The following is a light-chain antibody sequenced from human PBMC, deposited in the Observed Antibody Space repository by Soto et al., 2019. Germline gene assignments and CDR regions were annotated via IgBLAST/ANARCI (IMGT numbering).Light chain of an antibody. Sequence: QSVLTQPASVSGSPGQSITISCIGTSSDIDDYNYVSWYQQYPGKVPKLIIYEVSDRPSGVSNRFSGSKSGNTASLTISGLQAEDEADYYCSSYTSRSSVVFGGGTKVTVL. V-gene: IGLV2-14*01. CDR3: SSYTSRSSVV. CDR2: EVS. CDR1: SSDIDDYNY. J-gene: IGLJ2*01.